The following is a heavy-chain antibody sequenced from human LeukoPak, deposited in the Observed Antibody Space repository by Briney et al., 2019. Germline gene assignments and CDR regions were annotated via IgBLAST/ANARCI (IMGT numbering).Heavy chain of an antibody. D-gene: IGHD3-22*01. CDR2: ISAYNGNT. CDR3: ARDLSRDSSGYNYYYYYGMDV. Sequence: ASVKVSCKASGGTFSSYAISWVRQAPGQGLEWMGWISAYNGNTNYAQKLQGRVTMTTDTSTSTAYMELRSLRSDDTAVYYCARDLSRDSSGYNYYYYYGMDVWGQGTTVTVSS. V-gene: IGHV1-18*01. CDR1: GGTFSSYA. J-gene: IGHJ6*02.